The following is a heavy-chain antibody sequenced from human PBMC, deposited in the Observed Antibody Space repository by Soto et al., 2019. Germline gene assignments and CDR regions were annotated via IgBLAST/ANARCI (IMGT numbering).Heavy chain of an antibody. J-gene: IGHJ6*02. V-gene: IGHV1-69*13. Sequence: SVKVSCKASGVTFSSYAITWVRQAPGQGLEWMGGIIPIFGPTNYAQRFQGRLTITADESTSTAYMVLSSLRSDDTAVYYCARDGNIVVVPAALARPYGMDVWGQGTTVTAP. CDR2: IIPIFGPT. CDR1: GVTFSSYA. CDR3: ARDGNIVVVPAALARPYGMDV. D-gene: IGHD2-2*01.